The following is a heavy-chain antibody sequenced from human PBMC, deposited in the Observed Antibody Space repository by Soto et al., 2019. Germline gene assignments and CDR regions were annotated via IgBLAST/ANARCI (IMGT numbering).Heavy chain of an antibody. Sequence: QVQLQESGPGLVKPSQTLSLTCTVSGGSISSGDYYWSWIRQPPGKGLEWIGYIYYSGSTYYNPSLKSRVTVSVDTSKNQFSLKLSSVTAADTAVYYCARDKLNVDNCNYVTYYGMDVWGQRTTVTVSS. CDR2: IYYSGST. J-gene: IGHJ6*02. D-gene: IGHD1-7*01. V-gene: IGHV4-30-4*01. CDR3: ARDKLNVDNCNYVTYYGMDV. CDR1: GGSISSGDYY.